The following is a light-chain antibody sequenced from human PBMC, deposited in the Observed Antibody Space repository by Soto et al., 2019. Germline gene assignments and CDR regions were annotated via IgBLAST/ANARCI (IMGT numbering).Light chain of an antibody. CDR2: GAS. CDR1: QSVSNN. CDR3: QHYNTWSPLS. J-gene: IGKJ4*01. V-gene: IGKV3-15*01. Sequence: EIVMTQSPATLSVSPGERATLSCRASQSVSNNLAWYQQKPGQAPRLLIYGASTRATGIPARFSGSGSGTEFTLTISSLQSEDFAVDYSQHYNTWSPLSFGGGTKVETK.